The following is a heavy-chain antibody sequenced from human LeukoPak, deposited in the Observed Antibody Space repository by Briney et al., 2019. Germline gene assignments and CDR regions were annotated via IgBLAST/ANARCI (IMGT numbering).Heavy chain of an antibody. J-gene: IGHJ6*03. D-gene: IGHD3-10*01. V-gene: IGHV1-69*05. CDR3: ARETASPSGYYYYMDV. CDR2: IIPIFGTA. CDR1: GCTFSSYA. Sequence: GAAVKVTCKASGCTFSSYAISWVRQAPGQGLEWMGGIIPIFGTANYAQKFQGRVTITTDESTSTAYMELSSLRSEDTAVYYCARETASPSGYYYYMDVWGKGTTVTVSS.